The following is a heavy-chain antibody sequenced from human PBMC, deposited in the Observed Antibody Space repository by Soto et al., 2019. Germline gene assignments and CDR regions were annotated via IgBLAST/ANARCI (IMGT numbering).Heavy chain of an antibody. Sequence: ASVKVSCKASGYTFTSYGISWVRQAPGQGLEWLGWISAYNGNTNYAQKLQGRVSMTTDTSTSTAYMELRSLRSDDTAFYYCARTMRELHPRGGAFDFWGQGTMVTVSS. D-gene: IGHD1-26*01. J-gene: IGHJ3*01. CDR1: GYTFTSYG. CDR2: ISAYNGNT. V-gene: IGHV1-18*04. CDR3: ARTMRELHPRGGAFDF.